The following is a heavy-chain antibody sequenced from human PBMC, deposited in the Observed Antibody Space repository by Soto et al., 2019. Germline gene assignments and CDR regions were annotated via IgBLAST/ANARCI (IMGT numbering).Heavy chain of an antibody. CDR2: IIPIFGTA. J-gene: IGHJ6*02. V-gene: IGHV1-69*01. CDR3: ARENVSSYGTILRNYDYYGMDV. CDR1: GGTFSSYA. Sequence: QVQLVQSGAEVKKPGSSVKVSCKASGGTFSSYAISWVRQAPGQGLEWMGGIIPIFGTANYAQKFQGRVTITADESTSTAYMELSSLRSEDTAVYYCARENVSSYGTILRNYDYYGMDVWGQGTTVTVSS. D-gene: IGHD3-9*01.